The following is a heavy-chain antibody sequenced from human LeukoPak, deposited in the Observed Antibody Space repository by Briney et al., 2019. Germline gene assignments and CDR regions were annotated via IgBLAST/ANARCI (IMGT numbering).Heavy chain of an antibody. J-gene: IGHJ4*02. V-gene: IGHV4-38-2*02. Sequence: SETLSLTCTVSGYSIRSGYYWGWIRQPPGKGLEWIGSIYHSGITYYNPSLKSRATISVDTSKNQFSLKLSSVTAADAAVYYCARGHLAAPGAIDYWGQGTLVTVSS. CDR2: IYHSGIT. CDR3: ARGHLAAPGAIDY. D-gene: IGHD6-13*01. CDR1: GYSIRSGYY.